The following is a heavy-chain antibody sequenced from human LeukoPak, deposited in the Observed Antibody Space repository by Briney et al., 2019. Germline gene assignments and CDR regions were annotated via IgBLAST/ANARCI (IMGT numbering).Heavy chain of an antibody. J-gene: IGHJ4*02. CDR1: GYTFSGYY. D-gene: IGHD3-9*01. CDR2: INPKSGGA. CDR3: ARSPDILTGENFDY. V-gene: IGHV1-2*02. Sequence: ASVKVSCKASGYTFSGYYMHWVRQAPGQGLEWMGWINPKSGGANEAQKFHDRVTMTRDTSIRTAYMEVSRLRSDDTAVYYCARSPDILTGENFDYWGQGTLVTVSS.